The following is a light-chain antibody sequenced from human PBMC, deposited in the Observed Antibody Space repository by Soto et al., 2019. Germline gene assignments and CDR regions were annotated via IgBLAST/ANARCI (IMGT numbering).Light chain of an antibody. CDR1: SSDVGSYNL. CDR2: EVI. Sequence: QSALTQPASVSGSPGQSITISCTGTSSDVGSYNLVSWYQQHPGKAPKLMIYEVIKRPSGVSNRFSGSKSGNTASLTISGLQAEDEADYYCCSYAGRSTLVFGGGTKLTV. J-gene: IGLJ2*01. CDR3: CSYAGRSTLV. V-gene: IGLV2-23*02.